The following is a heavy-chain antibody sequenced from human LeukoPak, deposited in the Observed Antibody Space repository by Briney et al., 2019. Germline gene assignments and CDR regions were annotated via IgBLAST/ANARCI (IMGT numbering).Heavy chain of an antibody. D-gene: IGHD6-13*01. V-gene: IGHV3-53*01. Sequence: GGSLRLSCAVSGFIVSDDYMSWVRQAPGKGLEWVSVIYSGGSTYYADSVKGRFTISRDNSKNTLYLQMNSLRAEDTAVYYCAREGSMIAAAGTGYFDYWGQGTLVTVSS. J-gene: IGHJ4*02. CDR2: IYSGGST. CDR1: GFIVSDDY. CDR3: AREGSMIAAAGTGYFDY.